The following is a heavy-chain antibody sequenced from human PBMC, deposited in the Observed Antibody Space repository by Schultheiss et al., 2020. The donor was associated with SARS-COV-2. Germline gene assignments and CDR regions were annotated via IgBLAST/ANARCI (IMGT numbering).Heavy chain of an antibody. Sequence: SETLSLTCTVSGGSISSSSYYWGWIRQPPGKGLEWIGSIYYSGSTYYNPSLKSRVTISVDTSKNQFSLKLSSVTAADTAVYYCARNRGQRVTDYYYYGMDVWGQGTTVTVSS. CDR1: GGSISSSSYY. V-gene: IGHV4-39*07. J-gene: IGHJ6*02. D-gene: IGHD2-21*02. CDR2: IYYSGST. CDR3: ARNRGQRVTDYYYYGMDV.